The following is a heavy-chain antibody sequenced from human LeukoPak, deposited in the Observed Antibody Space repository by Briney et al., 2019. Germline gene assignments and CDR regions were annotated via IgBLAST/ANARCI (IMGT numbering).Heavy chain of an antibody. CDR2: ISSGSRTI. D-gene: IGHD7-27*01. CDR3: ARESITGDRDFDY. Sequence: GGSLGLSCAASVFSFSGYSMKWVRQAPGGGLEGISYISSGSRTIFYAHSVKGRFNISRDNAKTSLYLQMNSLRADDTAVYYCARESITGDRDFDYWGQGTLITVSS. CDR1: VFSFSGYS. V-gene: IGHV3-48*01. J-gene: IGHJ4*02.